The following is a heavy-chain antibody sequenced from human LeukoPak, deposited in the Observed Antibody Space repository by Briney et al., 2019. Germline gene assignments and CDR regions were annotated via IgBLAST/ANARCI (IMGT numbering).Heavy chain of an antibody. Sequence: PSETLSLTCTVSGGSISSSSYYWGWIRQPPGKGLEWIGSIYYSGSTYYNPSLKSRVTISVDTSKNQFSLKLSSVTAADTAVYYCAREGTTAADYWGKGTTVTVSS. CDR3: AREGTTAADY. CDR2: IYYSGST. D-gene: IGHD2-15*01. CDR1: GGSISSSSYY. J-gene: IGHJ6*04. V-gene: IGHV4-39*07.